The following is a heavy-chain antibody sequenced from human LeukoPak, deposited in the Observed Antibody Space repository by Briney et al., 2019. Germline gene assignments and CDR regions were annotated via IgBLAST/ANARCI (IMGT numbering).Heavy chain of an antibody. CDR1: GGSHRCFF. CDR3: ARGGQWFDP. D-gene: IGHD3-16*01. V-gene: IGHV4-59*12. J-gene: IGHJ5*02. CDR2: IYYSGST. Sequence: SETLSLTRPVSGGSHRCFFWSLIRQPPGEGLEWIGYIYYSGSTNYNPSLKSRVTISVDTSKNQFSLKLSSVTAADTAVYYCARGGQWFDPWGPGTLVIVSS.